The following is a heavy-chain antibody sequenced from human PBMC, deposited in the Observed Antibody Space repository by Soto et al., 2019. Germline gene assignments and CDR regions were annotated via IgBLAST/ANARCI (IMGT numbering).Heavy chain of an antibody. D-gene: IGHD4-17*01. CDR3: AKVLPTVTTTRGGMDV. V-gene: IGHV3-30*18. CDR2: ISYDGSNK. CDR1: GFTFSSYG. J-gene: IGHJ6*02. Sequence: ESGGGVVQPGRSLRLSCAASGFTFSSYGMHWVRQAPGKGLEWVAVISYDGSNKYYADSVKGRFTISRDNSKNTLYLQMNSLRAEDTAVYYCAKVLPTVTTTRGGMDVWGQGTTVTVSS.